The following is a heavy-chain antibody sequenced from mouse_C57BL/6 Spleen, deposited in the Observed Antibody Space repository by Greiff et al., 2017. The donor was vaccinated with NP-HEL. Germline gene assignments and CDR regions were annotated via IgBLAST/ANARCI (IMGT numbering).Heavy chain of an antibody. V-gene: IGHV5-6*02. D-gene: IGHD1-1*01. Sequence: EVMLVESGGDLVKPGGSLKLSCAASGFTFSSYGMSWVRQTPDKRLEWVATISSGGSYTYYPDSVKGRFTISRDNAKNTLYLQMSSLKSEDTAMYYCARRDYYGSSYGVGFDYWGQGTTLTVSS. CDR2: ISSGGSYT. J-gene: IGHJ2*01. CDR3: ARRDYYGSSYGVGFDY. CDR1: GFTFSSYG.